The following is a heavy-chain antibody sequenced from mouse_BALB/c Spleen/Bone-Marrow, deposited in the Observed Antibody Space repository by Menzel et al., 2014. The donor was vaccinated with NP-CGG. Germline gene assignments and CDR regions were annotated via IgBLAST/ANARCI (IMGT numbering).Heavy chain of an antibody. CDR3: ARLGYYGSFAF. CDR2: INPDSSTI. J-gene: IGHJ3*01. Sequence: DVHLVESGGGLVQPGGSLKLSCAASGFDFSRFWMSWVRQAPGKGLEWIGEINPDSSTINYTPSLKDKFIISRDDAKNTLYLQMSKVRSEDTALYYCARLGYYGSFAFWGQGTLVTVSA. V-gene: IGHV4-1*02. CDR1: GFDFSRFW. D-gene: IGHD1-2*01.